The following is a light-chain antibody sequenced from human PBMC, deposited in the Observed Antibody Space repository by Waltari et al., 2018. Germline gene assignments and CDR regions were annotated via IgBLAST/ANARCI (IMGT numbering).Light chain of an antibody. J-gene: IGLJ1*01. CDR1: NSDIGDYKY. V-gene: IGLV2-14*01. CDR3: SSYTSSSTNV. Sequence: QSALTQPASVSGSPGQSITISCTGTNSDIGDYKYVSWYQQHPGKAPKLMIYDVSKRPSGVSNRFSGSKSGNTASLTISGLHAEDESDYYCSSYTSSSTNVFGTGTKVTVL. CDR2: DVS.